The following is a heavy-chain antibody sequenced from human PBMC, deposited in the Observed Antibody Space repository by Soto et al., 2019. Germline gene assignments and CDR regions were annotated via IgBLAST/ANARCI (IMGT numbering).Heavy chain of an antibody. V-gene: IGHV4-34*01. Sequence: SETLSLTCAVYGGSSSGYYWSWIRQPPGKGLEWIGEINHSGSTNYNPSLKSRVTISVDTSKNQFSLKLSSVTAADTAVYYCAHSSIFGVVIHPFDYWGQGTLVTVSS. J-gene: IGHJ4*02. CDR3: AHSSIFGVVIHPFDY. D-gene: IGHD3-3*01. CDR1: GGSSSGYY. CDR2: INHSGST.